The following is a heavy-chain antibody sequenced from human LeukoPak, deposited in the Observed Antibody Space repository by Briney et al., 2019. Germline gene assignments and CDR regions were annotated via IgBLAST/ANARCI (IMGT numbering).Heavy chain of an antibody. CDR1: GGTFSSYA. Sequence: SVKVSCKASGGTFSSYAISWVRQAPGQGLEWMGGIIPIFGTANYAQKFQGRVTITADESTSTAYMELSSLRSEDTAVYYCAREINVDTAMVPNWFDPWGQGTLVTVSS. V-gene: IGHV1-69*13. D-gene: IGHD5-18*01. J-gene: IGHJ5*02. CDR3: AREINVDTAMVPNWFDP. CDR2: IIPIFGTA.